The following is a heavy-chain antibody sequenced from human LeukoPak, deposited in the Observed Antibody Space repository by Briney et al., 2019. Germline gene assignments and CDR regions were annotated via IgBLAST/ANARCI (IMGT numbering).Heavy chain of an antibody. V-gene: IGHV3-23*01. CDR1: GFRISSQA. CDR2: ISGSGGST. D-gene: IGHD1-7*01. CDR3: AKDELRDYNWFDP. J-gene: IGHJ5*02. Sequence: PGGSLRLSCTGSGFRISSQAMSWVRQAPGKGLEWVSAISGSGGSTYYADSVKGRFTISRDNSKNTLYLQTNSLRAEDTAVYYCAKDELRDYNWFDPWGQGTLVTVSS.